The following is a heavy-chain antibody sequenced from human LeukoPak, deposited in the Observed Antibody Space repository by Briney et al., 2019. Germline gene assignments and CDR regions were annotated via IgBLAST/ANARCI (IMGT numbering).Heavy chain of an antibody. J-gene: IGHJ3*01. CDR3: AKVRERGYSSKPFDL. CDR1: GGTFTGYY. V-gene: IGHV1-2*02. D-gene: IGHD5-18*01. Sequence: ASVKVSCKASGGTFTGYYIHWVRQAPGQGLEWMGWINANTGGTSYAQKFQDGVTMTRNTSINTAYMELSGLRSDDTAVYYCAKVRERGYSSKPFDLWGQGTMVTVSS. CDR2: INANTGGT.